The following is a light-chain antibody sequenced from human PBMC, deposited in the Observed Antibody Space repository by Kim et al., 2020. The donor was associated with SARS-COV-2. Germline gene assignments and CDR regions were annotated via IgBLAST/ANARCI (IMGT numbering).Light chain of an antibody. V-gene: IGLV4-60*03. J-gene: IGLJ3*02. CDR1: SGHSNNI. Sequence: QLVLTQSSSATASPGSSVKLTCTLSSGHSNNIIAWHQQQPGKAPRYLMKVEGSGSYNKGSGVPDRFSGSSSGADRYLTISNLQSEDEADYYCETSDTSTRVFGGGTQLTVL. CDR3: ETSDTSTRV. CDR2: VEGSGSY.